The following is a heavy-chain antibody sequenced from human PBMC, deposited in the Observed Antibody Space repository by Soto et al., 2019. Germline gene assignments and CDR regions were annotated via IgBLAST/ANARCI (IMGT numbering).Heavy chain of an antibody. Sequence: GGSLRLSCAASGFTFSSYGMHWVRQAPGKGLEWVAVIWYDGSNKYYADSVEGRFTISRDNSKNTLYLQMNSLRAEDTAAYYCARDQGDSSGWYGYYYYMDVWGKGTTVTVSS. CDR2: IWYDGSNK. CDR3: ARDQGDSSGWYGYYYYMDV. V-gene: IGHV3-33*01. D-gene: IGHD6-19*01. CDR1: GFTFSSYG. J-gene: IGHJ6*03.